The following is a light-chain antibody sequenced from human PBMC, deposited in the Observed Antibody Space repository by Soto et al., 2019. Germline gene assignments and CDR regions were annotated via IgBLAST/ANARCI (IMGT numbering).Light chain of an antibody. J-gene: IGKJ4*01. CDR3: QQRSNWPPLT. V-gene: IGKV3-11*01. CDR1: QSVSSY. Sequence: EIVLTQSPATLSLSPGERATLSCRASQSVSSYLACYQQKPGQAPRLLIYDASNRATGIPARFSGSGSGTDFTLTIRSLEPEDFAVYYCQQRSNWPPLTFGGGTKVEIK. CDR2: DAS.